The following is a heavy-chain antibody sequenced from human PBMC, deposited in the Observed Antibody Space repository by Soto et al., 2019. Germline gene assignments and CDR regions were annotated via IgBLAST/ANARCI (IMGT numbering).Heavy chain of an antibody. D-gene: IGHD3-3*01. V-gene: IGHV3-30-3*01. CDR1: GFTFSSYA. Sequence: GGSLRLSCAASGFTFSSYAMHWVRQAPGKGLEWVAVISYDGSNKYYADSVKGRFTISRDNSKNTLYLQMNSLRAEDTAVYYCARTYYDFWSGYLVDYWGQGTLVTVSS. J-gene: IGHJ4*02. CDR2: ISYDGSNK. CDR3: ARTYYDFWSGYLVDY.